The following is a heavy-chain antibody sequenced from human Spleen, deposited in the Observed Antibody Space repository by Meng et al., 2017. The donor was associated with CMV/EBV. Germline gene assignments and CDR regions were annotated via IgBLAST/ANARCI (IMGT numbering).Heavy chain of an antibody. D-gene: IGHD2-8*02. Sequence: GESLKISCAASGFTFSSYDMHWVRQAPGKGLEWVAFIRYDGSNKFYAGSVKGRFTISRDNSNNTLYLQMNSLSAEDTAVYYCAKQVVSTSLDYFDSWGQGTLVTVSS. V-gene: IGHV3-30*02. CDR2: IRYDGSNK. CDR3: AKQVVSTSLDYFDS. CDR1: GFTFSSYD. J-gene: IGHJ4*02.